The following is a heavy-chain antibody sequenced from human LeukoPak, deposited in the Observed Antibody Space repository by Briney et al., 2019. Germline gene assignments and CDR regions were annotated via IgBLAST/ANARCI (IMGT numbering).Heavy chain of an antibody. V-gene: IGHV4-59*08. CDR2: IYYSGST. D-gene: IGHD3-22*01. J-gene: IGHJ4*02. CDR3: ARHPTKYYDSSGYYYYFDY. CDR1: GGSISSYY. Sequence: SETLSLTCTVSGGSISSYYWSWIRQPPGKGLEWIGYIYYSGSTNYNPSLKSRVTISVDTSKNQFSLKLSSVTAADTAVYYCARHPTKYYDSSGYYYYFDYWGQGTLVTVSS.